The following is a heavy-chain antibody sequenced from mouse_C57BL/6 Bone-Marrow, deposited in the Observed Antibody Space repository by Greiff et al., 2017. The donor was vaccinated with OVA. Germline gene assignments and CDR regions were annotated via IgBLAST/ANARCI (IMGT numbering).Heavy chain of an antibody. CDR2: IWTGGGT. CDR3: ARGITHSSGSHCDY. J-gene: IGHJ2*01. D-gene: IGHD3-2*02. CDR1: GFSLTSYA. V-gene: IGHV2-9-1*01. Sequence: VKLVESGPGLVAPSQSLSITCTVSGFSLTSYAISWVRQPPGKGLEWLGVIWTGGGTNYNSALKSRLSISKDNSKSQVFLKMNSLQTDDTARYYCARGITHSSGSHCDYWGQGTTLTVSS.